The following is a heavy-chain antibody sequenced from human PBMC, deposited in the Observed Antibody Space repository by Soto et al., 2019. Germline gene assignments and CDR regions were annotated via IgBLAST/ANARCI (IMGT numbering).Heavy chain of an antibody. CDR2: ISSDSKTI. CDR3: ASVRFGRFQRSGGACYDF. CDR1: GFSFNTYS. D-gene: IGHD2-15*01. V-gene: IGHV3-48*01. J-gene: IGHJ4*02. Sequence: GGSLRLSCTASGFSFNTYSMNWVRQAPGKGLEWITYISSDSKTIDYSDSVKGRFTISRDNARNSLYLQMKILRAEDTAVYYCASVRFGRFQRSGGACYDFWGQGTRVTVSS.